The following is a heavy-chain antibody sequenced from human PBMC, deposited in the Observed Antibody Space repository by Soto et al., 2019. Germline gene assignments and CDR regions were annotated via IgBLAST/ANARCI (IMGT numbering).Heavy chain of an antibody. J-gene: IGHJ3*02. CDR2: IYHTGNA. V-gene: IGHV4-39*07. CDR3: ARVAISPNYDILAGYYIAGDAFDI. D-gene: IGHD3-9*01. Sequence: PSETLSLTCGVSGDSISNSRFYWAWLRQPPGEGLEWIGSIYHTGNAYYNPSLKSRVTISVDTSKNQFSLKVTSVTAADTAVYYWARVAISPNYDILAGYYIAGDAFDIWGQGTMVTVSS. CDR1: GDSISNSRFY.